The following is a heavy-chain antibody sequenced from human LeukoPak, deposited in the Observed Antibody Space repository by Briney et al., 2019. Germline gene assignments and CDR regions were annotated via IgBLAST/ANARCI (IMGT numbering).Heavy chain of an antibody. J-gene: IGHJ5*02. CDR2: IYYSGNT. CDR1: GGSFSGYY. V-gene: IGHV4-34*01. Sequence: PSETLSLTCAVYGGSFSGYYWSWIRQPPGKGPEWLGSIYYSGNTYYNPSLKSRVTISIDTSKNQFSLNLSSVTAADTAVYYCTRTHNKPTNWLDPWGQGTLVTVSS. CDR3: TRTHNKPTNWLDP.